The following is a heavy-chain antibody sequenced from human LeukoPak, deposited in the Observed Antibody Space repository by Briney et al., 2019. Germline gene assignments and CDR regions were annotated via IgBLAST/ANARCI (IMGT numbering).Heavy chain of an antibody. V-gene: IGHV1-69*13. CDR1: GGTFSSYA. CDR2: IIPIFGTA. D-gene: IGHD3-22*01. J-gene: IGHJ4*02. Sequence: SVKVSCKASGGTFSSYAISWVRQAPGQGPEWMGGIIPIFGTANYAQKFQGRVTITADESTSTAYMELSSLRSEDTAVYYCASHFTMINNGIDYWGQGTLVTVSS. CDR3: ASHFTMINNGIDY.